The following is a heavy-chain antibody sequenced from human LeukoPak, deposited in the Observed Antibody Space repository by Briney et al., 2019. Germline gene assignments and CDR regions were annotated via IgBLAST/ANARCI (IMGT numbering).Heavy chain of an antibody. CDR3: ARGEYYYDSSGYYYNWFDP. J-gene: IGHJ5*02. Sequence: RTSETLSLTCTVSGGSISSYYWSWIRQPPGKGLEWIGYIYYSGSTNYNPSLKSRVTISVDTSKNQFSLKLSSVTAADTAVYYCARGEYYYDSSGYYYNWFDPWGQGTLVTVSS. CDR1: GGSISSYY. CDR2: IYYSGST. D-gene: IGHD3-22*01. V-gene: IGHV4-59*01.